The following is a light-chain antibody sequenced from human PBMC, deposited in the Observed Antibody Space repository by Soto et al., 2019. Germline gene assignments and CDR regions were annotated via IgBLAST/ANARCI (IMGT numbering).Light chain of an antibody. V-gene: IGKV3-20*01. J-gene: IGKJ5*01. CDR3: QQYGSPRPIT. CDR2: GAS. CDR1: QSVSNNF. Sequence: EIVLTQSPGTLSLSPGERVALSCRASQSVSNNFLAWYQQKPGQAPRLLIYGASSRATGIPDRFTGSGSGTDFTLTISRLEPEDFAVYYCQQYGSPRPITFGQGTRLEIK.